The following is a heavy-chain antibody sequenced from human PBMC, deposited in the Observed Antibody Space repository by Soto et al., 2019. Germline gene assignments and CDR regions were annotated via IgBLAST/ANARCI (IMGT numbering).Heavy chain of an antibody. J-gene: IGHJ5*02. V-gene: IGHV4-30-2*01. CDR1: GGSISSGGYS. Sequence: SETLSLTCAVSGGSISSGGYSWSWIRQPPGKGLEWIGYIYHSGSTYYNPSLKSRVTISVDRSKNQFSLKLSSVTAADTAVYYCARGSKEVVVAATGWFDPWGQGTLVTV. CDR3: ARGSKEVVVAATGWFDP. D-gene: IGHD2-15*01. CDR2: IYHSGST.